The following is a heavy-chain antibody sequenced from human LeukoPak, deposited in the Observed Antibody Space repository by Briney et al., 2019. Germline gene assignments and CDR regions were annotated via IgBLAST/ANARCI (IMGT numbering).Heavy chain of an antibody. CDR3: ARGFGDYGGNAFDY. CDR1: DFTFSSYG. Sequence: GGSLRLSCAASDFTFSSYGMHWVRQAPGKGLEWVAVISYDGSNKYYADSVKGRFTISRDNSKNTLYLQMNSLRAEDTAVYYCARGFGDYGGNAFDYWGQGTLVTVSS. V-gene: IGHV3-30*19. CDR2: ISYDGSNK. J-gene: IGHJ4*02. D-gene: IGHD4-23*01.